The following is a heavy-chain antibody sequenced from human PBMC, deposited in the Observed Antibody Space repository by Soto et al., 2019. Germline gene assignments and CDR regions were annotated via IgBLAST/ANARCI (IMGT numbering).Heavy chain of an antibody. J-gene: IGHJ6*02. Sequence: SVKVSCKASGGTFSSYAISWVRQPPGQGLEWMGGIIPIFGTANYAQMFQGRVTITADESTSTAYMDLSSVRTEDTAEYYRATTVAEVNYYYYAMDVWGQGTTVTVSS. D-gene: IGHD2-15*01. CDR2: IIPIFGTA. V-gene: IGHV1-69*13. CDR3: ATTVAEVNYYYYAMDV. CDR1: GGTFSSYA.